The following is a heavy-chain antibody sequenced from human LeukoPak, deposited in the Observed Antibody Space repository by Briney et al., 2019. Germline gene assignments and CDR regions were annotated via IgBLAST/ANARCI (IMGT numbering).Heavy chain of an antibody. CDR2: ISGSGGDT. Sequence: GGSLRLSCAASGFPFSTYAMSWVRQAPGKGLEWVSVISGSGGDTYYADSVKGRFTISGDNSKNTVYLQMNSLRAEDTALYYCAKGGVYGDYYFDYWGQGTLVAVSS. J-gene: IGHJ4*02. V-gene: IGHV3-23*01. CDR3: AKGGVYGDYYFDY. D-gene: IGHD4-17*01. CDR1: GFPFSTYA.